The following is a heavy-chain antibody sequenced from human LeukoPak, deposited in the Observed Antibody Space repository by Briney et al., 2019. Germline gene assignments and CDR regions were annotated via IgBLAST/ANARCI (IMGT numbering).Heavy chain of an antibody. V-gene: IGHV1-69*04. CDR2: IIPILDIA. J-gene: IGHJ5*02. CDR3: ARTPLRGVTYCFVP. Sequence: ASVKDSCKASGDTFINYALSWVRQAPGQGLEWMGRIIPILDIANYALMYQGRVTITADKSTSKVYIELSSLRSEDTAVYYCARTPLRGVTYCFVPWGGGPLVTVSS. D-gene: IGHD3-3*01. CDR1: GDTFINYA.